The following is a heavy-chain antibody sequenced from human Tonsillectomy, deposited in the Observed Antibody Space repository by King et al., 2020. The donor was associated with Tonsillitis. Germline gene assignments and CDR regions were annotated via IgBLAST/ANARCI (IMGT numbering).Heavy chain of an antibody. D-gene: IGHD5-18*01. CDR1: GVTFSSSA. Sequence: VQLVESGGGLVQPGGSLRLSCAASGVTFSSSAMAWVRQAPGKGLEWVSGISGSGGSTYYADSVKGRFTISRDNSKNTLYLQMNILGAEDTALYYCAKVVSTAMVYYFDYWGQGTLVPVSS. CDR3: AKVVSTAMVYYFDY. CDR2: ISGSGGST. V-gene: IGHV3-23*04. J-gene: IGHJ4*02.